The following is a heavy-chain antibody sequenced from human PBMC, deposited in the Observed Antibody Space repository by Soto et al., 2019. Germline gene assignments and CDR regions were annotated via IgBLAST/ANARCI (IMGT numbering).Heavy chain of an antibody. CDR1: GGSISSSNW. V-gene: IGHV4-4*02. D-gene: IGHD3-22*01. CDR2: IYHSGST. CDR3: ARRSYYYDSSGLDY. J-gene: IGHJ4*02. Sequence: PSETLSLTCAVSGGSISSSNWWSWVRQPPGKGLEWIGEIYHSGSTNYNPSLKSRVTISVDKSKNQFSLKLSSVTAADTAVYYCARRSYYYDSSGLDYWGKGTLVTVSS.